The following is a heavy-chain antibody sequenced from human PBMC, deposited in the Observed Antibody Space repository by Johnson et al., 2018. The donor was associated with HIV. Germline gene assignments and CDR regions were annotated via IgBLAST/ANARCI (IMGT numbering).Heavy chain of an antibody. D-gene: IGHD2-2*02. CDR2: ITYDGSNK. Sequence: QVLLVESGGGLVQPGGSLRLSCVASGFTFSSYGMHWVRQAPGKGLEWVAVITYDGSNKYYADSVKGRFTISRNNSKNTLYLQMNSLRAEDTAVYYCARDRVPAAIGLAYRGAFDIWGQGTMVTVSS. CDR3: ARDRVPAAIGLAYRGAFDI. V-gene: IGHV3-30*03. J-gene: IGHJ3*02. CDR1: GFTFSSYG.